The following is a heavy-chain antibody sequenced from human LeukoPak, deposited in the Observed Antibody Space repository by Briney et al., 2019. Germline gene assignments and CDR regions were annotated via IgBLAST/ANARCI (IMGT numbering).Heavy chain of an antibody. Sequence: SVKVSCKASGGTFSSYAISWVRQAPGQGLEWMGRIIPILGIANYAQKFQGRVTITADKSTSTAYMELSSLRSEDTAVYYCARDPAYYGSGSYLLSMLRVQMVSYGTDVWGQGTTVTVSS. CDR2: IIPILGIA. J-gene: IGHJ6*02. CDR3: ARDPAYYGSGSYLLSMLRVQMVSYGTDV. CDR1: GGTFSSYA. D-gene: IGHD3-10*01. V-gene: IGHV1-69*04.